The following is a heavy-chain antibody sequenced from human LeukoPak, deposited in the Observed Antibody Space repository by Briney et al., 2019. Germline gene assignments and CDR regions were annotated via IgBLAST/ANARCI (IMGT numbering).Heavy chain of an antibody. Sequence: SVMVSCKASGGTFSIYAISWVRQAPGQGLEWMGGIIPIFDTANYAQKFQGRVTITADKSTSTAYMELSSLRSEDAAVYYCARCSGSYYYYYGMDVWGKGTTVTVSS. D-gene: IGHD3-10*01. V-gene: IGHV1-69*06. J-gene: IGHJ6*04. CDR1: GGTFSIYA. CDR3: ARCSGSYYYYYGMDV. CDR2: IIPIFDTA.